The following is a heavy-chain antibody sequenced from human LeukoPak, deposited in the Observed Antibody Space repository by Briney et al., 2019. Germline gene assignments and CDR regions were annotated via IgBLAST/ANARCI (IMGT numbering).Heavy chain of an antibody. J-gene: IGHJ5*02. CDR3: ARPPDTYSSSSGFLA. V-gene: IGHV3-7*01. D-gene: IGHD6-6*01. Sequence: PGGSLRLSCAASGFTFSSYWMSWVRQAPGKGLEWVANIKQDGSEKYYVDSVKGRFTISRDNAKNSLYLQMNSLRAEDTAVYYCARPPDTYSSSSGFLAWGQGTLVTVSS. CDR2: IKQDGSEK. CDR1: GFTFSSYW.